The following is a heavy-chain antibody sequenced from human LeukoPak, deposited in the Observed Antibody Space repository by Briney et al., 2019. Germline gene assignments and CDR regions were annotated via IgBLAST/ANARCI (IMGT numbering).Heavy chain of an antibody. CDR3: AKAPGTYYYDSGGYPDP. J-gene: IGHJ5*02. V-gene: IGHV3-23*01. D-gene: IGHD3-22*01. CDR2: ISGSGGST. CDR1: GFTFSSYA. Sequence: GGSLRLSCAASGFTFSSYAMSWVRQAPGKGLEWVSAISGSGGSTYYADSVKGRFTISRDNSKNTLYLQMNSLRAEDTAVYYCAKAPGTYYYDSGGYPDPWGQGTLVTVSS.